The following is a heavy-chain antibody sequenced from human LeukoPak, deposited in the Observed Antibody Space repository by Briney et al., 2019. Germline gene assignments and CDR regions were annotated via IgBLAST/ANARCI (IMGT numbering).Heavy chain of an antibody. CDR2: IGTAGDT. J-gene: IGHJ3*02. CDR3: ARSRSRLDAFDI. CDR1: GFTFSSYD. D-gene: IGHD2-15*01. Sequence: PGGSLRLSCAASGFTFSSYDMHWVRQATGKGLEWVSAIGTAGDTYYPGSVKGRFTISRENAKNSLYLQMNSLRAGDTAVYYCARSRSRLDAFDIWGQGTMVTVSS. V-gene: IGHV3-13*01.